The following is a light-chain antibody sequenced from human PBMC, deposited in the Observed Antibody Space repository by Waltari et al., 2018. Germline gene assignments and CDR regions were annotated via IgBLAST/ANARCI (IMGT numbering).Light chain of an antibody. Sequence: QPALTQPASVSGSPGQSITISCTGTSTDVGNSKHVCWYQQHPGKAPKLIVSGVTARPSGVSDRFSGSKSGNTASLTISGLQAEDEADYYCLSYTSSITFVFGGGTKLSVL. J-gene: IGLJ2*01. V-gene: IGLV2-23*02. CDR1: STDVGNSKH. CDR3: LSYTSSITFV. CDR2: GVT.